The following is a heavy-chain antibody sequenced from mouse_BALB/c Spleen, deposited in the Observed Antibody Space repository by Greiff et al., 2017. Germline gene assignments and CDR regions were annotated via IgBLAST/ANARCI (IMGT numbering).Heavy chain of an antibody. J-gene: IGHJ1*01. CDR2: ISSGSSTI. CDR1: GFTFSSFG. Sequence: EVQRVESGGGLVQPGGSRKLSCAASGFTFSSFGMHWVRQAPEKGLEWVAYISSGSSTIYYADTVKGRFTISRDNPKNTLFLQMTSLRSEDTAVYYCARDYYGSRYFDVWGAGTTVTVSS. D-gene: IGHD1-1*01. V-gene: IGHV5-17*02. CDR3: ARDYYGSRYFDV.